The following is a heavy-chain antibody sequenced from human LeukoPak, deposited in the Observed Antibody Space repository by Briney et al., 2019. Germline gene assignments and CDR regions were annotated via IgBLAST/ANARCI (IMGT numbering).Heavy chain of an antibody. CDR1: GFGLGQYE. CDR3: AKDFPHYYEVPHGMDV. D-gene: IGHD3-22*01. V-gene: IGHV3-48*03. CDR2: ISVRAGTI. Sequence: GGPLILSCAASGFGLGQYEMNWVRQAPGKGLEWIAYISVRAGTIFYGDSAEGRFTISRDDAKNSLYLQMNGLRVEDTAIYYCAKDFPHYYEVPHGMDVWGQGTTVTV. J-gene: IGHJ6*02.